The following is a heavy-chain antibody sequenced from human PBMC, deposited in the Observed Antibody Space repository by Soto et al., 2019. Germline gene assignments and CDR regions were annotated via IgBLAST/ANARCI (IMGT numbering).Heavy chain of an antibody. J-gene: IGHJ4*02. CDR3: AREVPSGYYFDY. D-gene: IGHD1-26*01. Sequence: GASVKVSCKASGYTFTSYYMHWVRQAPGQGLEWMGIISPSGGSTSYAQKFQGRVTMTRDTSTSTVYMELSSLRSEDTAVYYCAREVPSGYYFDYWGQGTLVTVSS. CDR2: ISPSGGST. CDR1: GYTFTSYY. V-gene: IGHV1-46*01.